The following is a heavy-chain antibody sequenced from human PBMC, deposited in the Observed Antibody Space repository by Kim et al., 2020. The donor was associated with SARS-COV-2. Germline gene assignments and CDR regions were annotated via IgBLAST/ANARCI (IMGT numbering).Heavy chain of an antibody. D-gene: IGHD2-2*01. Sequence: GGSLRLSCAASGFTFSHYAMSWVRQAPGKGLEWVSGISDSGYYTYYADSVKGRFTISRDNSKNTLFLQMNSLRAEDTAVYYCVKGREYCSSTTCFQNFDYGGQGTLVTVSS. CDR1: GFTFSHYA. V-gene: IGHV3-23*01. CDR3: VKGREYCSSTTCFQNFDY. CDR2: ISDSGYYT. J-gene: IGHJ4*02.